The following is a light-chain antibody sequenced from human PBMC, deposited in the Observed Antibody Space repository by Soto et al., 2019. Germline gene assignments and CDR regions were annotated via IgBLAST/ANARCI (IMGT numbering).Light chain of an antibody. V-gene: IGKV3-20*01. Sequence: EVVLTQSPGTLSLSPGERATLSCRASQTVSSSHLAWYQQKPGQAPRLLIYGASDRATDIPDRFSGSGSGTHFTLTISRLEPDDFALYYCHHFGSSPPTYTFGQGTKLEIK. CDR2: GAS. CDR1: QTVSSSH. CDR3: HHFGSSPPTYT. J-gene: IGKJ2*01.